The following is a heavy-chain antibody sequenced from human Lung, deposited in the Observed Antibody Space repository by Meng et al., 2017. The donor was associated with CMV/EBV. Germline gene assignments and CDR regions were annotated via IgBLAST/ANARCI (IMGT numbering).Heavy chain of an antibody. CDR3: ARGGYCSSTSCYKLYRNWFDP. D-gene: IGHD2-2*02. V-gene: IGHV4-34*01. CDR1: GGSFSGYY. J-gene: IGHJ5*02. Sequence: GSLRLSCAVYGGSFSGYYWSWIRQPPGKGLEWIGEINHSGSTNYNPSLKSRVTISVDTSKTQFSLKLSCVTAADTAVYYCARGGYCSSTSCYKLYRNWFDPWGQGTLVTVSS. CDR2: INHSGST.